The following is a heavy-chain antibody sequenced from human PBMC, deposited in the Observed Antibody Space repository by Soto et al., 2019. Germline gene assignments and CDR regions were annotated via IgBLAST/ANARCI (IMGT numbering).Heavy chain of an antibody. D-gene: IGHD6-13*01. J-gene: IGHJ6*02. CDR1: GFTFSAYY. CDR3: ARSLLNEYSSSWRSAYYGMDV. Sequence: QVQLVQSGAEVKKPGASVKVSCKASGFTFSAYYIYWVRQAPGQGLEWIGGINPNSGGPNNAQKLQGRVTMARNTSNRTVYMELSALIPDDTAVYYCARSLLNEYSSSWRSAYYGMDVWGQGTTVTVSS. CDR2: INPNSGGP. V-gene: IGHV1-2*02.